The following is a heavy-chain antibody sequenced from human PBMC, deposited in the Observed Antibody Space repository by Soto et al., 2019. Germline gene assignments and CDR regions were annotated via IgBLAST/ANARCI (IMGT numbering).Heavy chain of an antibody. D-gene: IGHD3-3*01. CDR1: GGSISSGGYY. V-gene: IGHV4-31*03. CDR2: IYYSGST. CDR3: ARDSPPDFWSGRGI. J-gene: IGHJ4*02. Sequence: SETLSLTCTVSGGSISSGGYYWSWIRQHPGKGLEWIGYIYYSGSTYYNPSLKSRVTISVDTSKNQFSLKLSSVTAADTAVYYCARDSPPDFWSGRGIWGQGTLVTVSS.